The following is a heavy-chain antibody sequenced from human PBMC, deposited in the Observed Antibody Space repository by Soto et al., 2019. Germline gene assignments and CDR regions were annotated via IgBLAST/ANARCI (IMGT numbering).Heavy chain of an antibody. CDR3: ARDSGAKLSSS. D-gene: IGHD6-13*01. V-gene: IGHV1-69*13. CDR1: GGTFISYR. Sequence: SVKLSFKASGGTFISYRFNWVRQARGQGLEWLGGIVPIYRTADYAQKFQGRVTITADESTRTVYMELSSLKSQDTALYYCARDSGAKLSSSWGQGTLVTVSS. J-gene: IGHJ4*02. CDR2: IVPIYRTA.